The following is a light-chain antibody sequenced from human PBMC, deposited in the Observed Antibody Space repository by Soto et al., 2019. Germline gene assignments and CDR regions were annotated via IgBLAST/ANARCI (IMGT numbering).Light chain of an antibody. Sequence: DIQMTQSPSSLSASVGDRVTITCRASQGINKYLSWFQQKPGKAPKSLIYDASTLHSGVPSRFSGSGSGTDFTLTISSLHSEEFATYDCQQFGSYPYTFGQGTKLEIK. CDR2: DAS. CDR1: QGINKY. V-gene: IGKV1-16*01. J-gene: IGKJ2*01. CDR3: QQFGSYPYT.